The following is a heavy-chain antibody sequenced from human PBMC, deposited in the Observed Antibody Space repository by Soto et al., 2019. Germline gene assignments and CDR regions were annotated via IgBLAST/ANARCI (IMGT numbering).Heavy chain of an antibody. V-gene: IGHV3-11*05. Sequence: GGSLRLSCAASGFTFSDYYMSWIRQAPGKGLEWVSYISSSSSYTNYADSVKGRSTISRDNAKNSLYLQMNSLRAEDTAVYYCARVNDFWSGGHYYYGMDVRGQGTTVTVSS. CDR3: ARVNDFWSGGHYYYGMDV. CDR2: ISSSSSYT. D-gene: IGHD3-3*01. CDR1: GFTFSDYY. J-gene: IGHJ6*02.